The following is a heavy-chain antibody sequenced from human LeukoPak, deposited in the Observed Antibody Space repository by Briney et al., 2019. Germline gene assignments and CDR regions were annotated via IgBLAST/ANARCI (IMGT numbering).Heavy chain of an antibody. CDR1: GYTFTSYD. J-gene: IGHJ5*02. CDR3: ARGAYTPRQEYCSSTSCYTDNWFDP. V-gene: IGHV1-8*01. D-gene: IGHD2-2*02. CDR2: MNHSSGNR. Sequence: ASVKVSFKASGYTFTSYDINWVRPATGQGLEWVGWMNHSSGNRGYAQTFQGRVTMTRNTSISTAYMELSSLRSEDTAAYYCARGAYTPRQEYCSSTSCYTDNWFDPWGQGTLVTVSS.